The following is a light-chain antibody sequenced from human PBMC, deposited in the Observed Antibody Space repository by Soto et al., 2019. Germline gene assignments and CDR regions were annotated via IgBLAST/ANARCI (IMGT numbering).Light chain of an antibody. J-gene: IGKJ1*01. Sequence: DIQMTQSPSSLSASVGDRVTITCRASRGINNFLAWYQQRPGKVPKLLIFGASTLQSGVSSRFSGSGSGTDFSLTISNLQPEDIATYYCQKYDMEPPGTFGQGTKVEIK. V-gene: IGKV1-27*01. CDR1: RGINNF. CDR3: QKYDMEPPGT. CDR2: GAS.